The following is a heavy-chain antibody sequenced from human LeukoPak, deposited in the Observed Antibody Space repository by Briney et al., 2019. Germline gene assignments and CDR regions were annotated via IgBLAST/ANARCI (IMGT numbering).Heavy chain of an antibody. CDR1: GFTFSNAW. J-gene: IGHJ4*02. D-gene: IGHD3-22*01. CDR2: IKSKTDGGTT. Sequence: GGSLRLSCAASGFTFSNAWMSWVRQAPGKGLEWVGRIKSKTDGGTTDYAAPVKGRFTISRDDSKNTLYLQMSSLKTEDTAVYYCTTDYYYDSRGFFDYWGQGTLVTVSS. CDR3: TTDYYYDSRGFFDY. V-gene: IGHV3-15*01.